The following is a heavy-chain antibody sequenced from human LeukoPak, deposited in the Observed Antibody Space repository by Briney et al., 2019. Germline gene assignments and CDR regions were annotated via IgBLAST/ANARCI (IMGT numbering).Heavy chain of an antibody. CDR2: ISGSGGST. CDR1: GFTFSSYA. V-gene: IGHV3-23*01. CDR3: AKSDDDGDYGELGY. D-gene: IGHD4-17*01. J-gene: IGHJ4*02. Sequence: GGSLRLSCAASGFTFSSYAMSWVRQPPGKGLEWVSAISGSGGSTYYADPVKGRFTISRDNSKNTLYLQMNSLRAEDTAVYYCAKSDDDGDYGELGYWGQGTLVTVSS.